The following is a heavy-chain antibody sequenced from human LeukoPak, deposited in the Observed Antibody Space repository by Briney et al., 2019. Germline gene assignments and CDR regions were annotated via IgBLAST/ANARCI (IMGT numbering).Heavy chain of an antibody. D-gene: IGHD1-14*01. J-gene: IGHJ4*02. CDR3: AKDRPVRVPLYFDY. CDR1: GFTFSSYW. Sequence: PGGSLRLSCAASGFTFSSYWMSWVRQAPGKGLEWVANIKQDGSEKYYVDSVKGRFTISRDNSKNTLYLQMNSLRAEDTAVYYCAKDRPVRVPLYFDYWGQGTLVTVSS. CDR2: IKQDGSEK. V-gene: IGHV3-7*01.